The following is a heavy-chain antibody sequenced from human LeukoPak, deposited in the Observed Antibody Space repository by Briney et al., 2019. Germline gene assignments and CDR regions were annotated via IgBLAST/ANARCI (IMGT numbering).Heavy chain of an antibody. J-gene: IGHJ4*02. CDR2: IYPGDSDT. CDR3: ARLQLPGYNWNGPGFDY. D-gene: IGHD1-1*01. V-gene: IGHV5-51*01. CDR1: GYSFTSYW. Sequence: GESLKISCKGSGYSFTSYWIGWVRQMPGKGLEWMGIIYPGDSDTRYSPSFQGQVTISADKSISTAYLQWSSLKASDTAMYYCARLQLPGYNWNGPGFDYWGQGTLVTVSS.